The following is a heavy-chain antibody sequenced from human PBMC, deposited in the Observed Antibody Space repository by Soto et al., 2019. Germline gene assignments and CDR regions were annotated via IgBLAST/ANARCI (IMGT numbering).Heavy chain of an antibody. CDR1: GFTLSDHY. CDR2: TRNKTNSYTT. Sequence: EVQLVESGGGLVQPGGSLRLSCAASGFTLSDHYMDWVRQAPGKGLEWVGRTRNKTNSYTTEYAASVKGRFIISRDDSKNSLYLQMNSLKTEDTAVYYCARVGHGYTLGDYWGQGTLVTVSS. V-gene: IGHV3-72*01. CDR3: ARVGHGYTLGDY. D-gene: IGHD5-12*01. J-gene: IGHJ4*02.